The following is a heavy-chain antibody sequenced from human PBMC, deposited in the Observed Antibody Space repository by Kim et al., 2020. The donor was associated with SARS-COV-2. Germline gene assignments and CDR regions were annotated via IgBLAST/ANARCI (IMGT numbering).Heavy chain of an antibody. CDR1: GFTVSSNY. Sequence: GGSLRLSCAASGFTVSSNYMSWVRQAPGKGLEWVAVISCGGSTNYSDSAEGSRSTTCDNTYKNTQHQLMSLMTADKTAFYYARVQ. V-gene: IGHV3-66*01. J-gene: IGHJ1*01. CDR3: RVQ. CDR2: ISCGGST.